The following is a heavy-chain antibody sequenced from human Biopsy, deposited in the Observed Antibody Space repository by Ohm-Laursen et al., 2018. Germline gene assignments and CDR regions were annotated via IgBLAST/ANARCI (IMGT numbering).Heavy chain of an antibody. CDR3: ARDRDRRGWFDP. D-gene: IGHD1-14*01. CDR2: IYTSGIT. V-gene: IGHV4-4*07. J-gene: IGHJ5*02. CDR1: GGSLSSYS. Sequence: GTLSLTCPVSGGSLSSYSWSWIRQPAGKGLEWIGQIYTSGITNYNPSLKSRVTMSVDTSKNKFSLRVSSVTAADTAVYYCARDRDRRGWFDPWGQGTPVTVSS.